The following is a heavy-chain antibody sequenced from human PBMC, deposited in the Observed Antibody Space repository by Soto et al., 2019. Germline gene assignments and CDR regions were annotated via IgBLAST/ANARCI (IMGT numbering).Heavy chain of an antibody. Sequence: EVQLLESGGGLVQPGGSLRLSCAASGFTFSSYAMRWVRQAPVKGLEWVSAISGSGGSTYYADSVTGRFTISRDNAKNTLYLQMNSLRAEDTAVYYCARRGSGNYYDYWGQGTLVTVSS. D-gene: IGHD1-26*01. CDR2: ISGSGGST. J-gene: IGHJ4*02. CDR3: ARRGSGNYYDY. V-gene: IGHV3-23*01. CDR1: GFTFSSYA.